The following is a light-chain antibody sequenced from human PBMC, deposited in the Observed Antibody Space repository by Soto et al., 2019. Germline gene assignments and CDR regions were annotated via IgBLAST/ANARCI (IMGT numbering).Light chain of an antibody. CDR3: QQYNNWPRT. Sequence: TQAPCSLPLPQGERATLSCRANNGVINNLAWYQQKPGQAPRLLIYGASTRAAIIPDRFSGSGSGTEFTLTISSLQSEDFAVYYCQQYNNWPRTFGQGTKVDIK. CDR2: GAS. CDR1: NGVINN. V-gene: IGKV3-15*01. J-gene: IGKJ1*01.